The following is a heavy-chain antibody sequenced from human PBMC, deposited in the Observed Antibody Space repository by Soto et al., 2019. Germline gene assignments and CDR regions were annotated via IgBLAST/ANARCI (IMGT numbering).Heavy chain of an antibody. CDR1: GGTFSSYT. Sequence: ASVKVSCKASGGTFSSYTISWVRQAPGQGLEWMGRIIPILGIANYAQKFQGRVTITADKSTSTAYMELSSLRSEDTAVYYCARWYSSGWDNWFDPWGQGTLVTGSS. CDR2: IIPILGIA. V-gene: IGHV1-69*02. D-gene: IGHD6-19*01. J-gene: IGHJ5*02. CDR3: ARWYSSGWDNWFDP.